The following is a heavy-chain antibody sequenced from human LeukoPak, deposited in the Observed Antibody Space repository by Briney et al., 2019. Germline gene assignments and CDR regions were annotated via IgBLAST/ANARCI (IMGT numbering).Heavy chain of an antibody. D-gene: IGHD1-14*01. V-gene: IGHV4-59*01. CDR3: ARRNKTLFDY. CDR1: GGSISSYY. Sequence: SETLSLTCTVSGGSISSYYWSWIRQPPGKGLEWIGYIYYSGSTNYNPSLKSRVTISVDTSKNQSSLKLSSVTAADTAVYYCARRNKTLFDYWGQGTLVTVSS. CDR2: IYYSGST. J-gene: IGHJ4*02.